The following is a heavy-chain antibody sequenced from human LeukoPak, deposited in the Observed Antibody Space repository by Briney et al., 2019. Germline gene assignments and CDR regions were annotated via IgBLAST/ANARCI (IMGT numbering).Heavy chain of an antibody. Sequence: GGSLRLSCAASTFTFRDHFMSWIRQPPGKGLEWVSCISSSGSDTYYSDSVKGRFTVSRDNAKNSLFLQMNSLRLEDTAVYYCATAPTEDGDGSFPGYWGQGTLVTVSS. V-gene: IGHV3-11*04. CDR2: ISSSGSDT. J-gene: IGHJ4*02. CDR3: ATAPTEDGDGSFPGY. CDR1: TFTFRDHF. D-gene: IGHD2-21*01.